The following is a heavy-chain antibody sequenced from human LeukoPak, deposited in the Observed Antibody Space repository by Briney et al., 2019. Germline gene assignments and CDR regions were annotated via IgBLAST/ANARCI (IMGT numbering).Heavy chain of an antibody. CDR2: IYYSGST. CDR1: GGSISSYY. V-gene: IGHV4-59*08. Sequence: SETLSLTCSVSGGSISSYYWSWIRQPPGKGLEWIGYIYYSGSTNYNPSLKSRVTMSVDTSKNQFSLKLTFVTAADTAVYYCARLRPVAGYDAFDIWGHGTMVTVSS. CDR3: ARLRPVAGYDAFDI. J-gene: IGHJ3*02. D-gene: IGHD6-19*01.